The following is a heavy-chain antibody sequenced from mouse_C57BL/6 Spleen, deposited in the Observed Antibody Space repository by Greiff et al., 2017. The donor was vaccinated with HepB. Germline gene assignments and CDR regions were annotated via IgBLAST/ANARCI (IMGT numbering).Heavy chain of an antibody. CDR1: GYSFTGYY. CDR2: IKPSTGGT. CDR3: ARGDYSNFYAMDY. J-gene: IGHJ4*01. D-gene: IGHD2-5*01. Sequence: EVQLQQSGPELVKPGASVKISCKASGYSFTGYYMNWVKQSPEKSLEWIGEIKPSTGGTTYNQKFKAKATLTVDKSSSTAYMQLKSLTSEDSAVYYCARGDYSNFYAMDYWGQGTSVTVSS. V-gene: IGHV1-42*01.